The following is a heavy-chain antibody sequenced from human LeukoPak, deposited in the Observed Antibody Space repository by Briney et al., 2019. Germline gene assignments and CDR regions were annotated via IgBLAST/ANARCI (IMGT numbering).Heavy chain of an antibody. CDR2: IKTDGSST. V-gene: IGHV3-74*01. Sequence: GGSLRLSCAASGFPFSNYWMQGGRETRGKGLMGVSRIKTDGSSTTSAVSVKGRFTISRDNATNTLYLQMNSLRVDDTAVYYCGRGFAVVPAGLMDVWGKGTPVTVSS. CDR1: GFPFSNYW. CDR3: GRGFAVVPAGLMDV. D-gene: IGHD2-2*01. J-gene: IGHJ6*03.